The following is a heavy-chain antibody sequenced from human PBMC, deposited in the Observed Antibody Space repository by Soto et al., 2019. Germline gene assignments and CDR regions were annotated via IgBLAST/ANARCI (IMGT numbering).Heavy chain of an antibody. CDR3: ARNCSSTSCYTSGFDY. Sequence: SETLSLTCNVSPGHISSGNYFWSWIRQSPGKGLEWIGHIYYSGGTKYNPSLKSRVTISVDTSKNQFSLKLSSVTAADTAVYYCARNCSSTSCYTSGFDYWGQGTLVTVSS. J-gene: IGHJ4*02. D-gene: IGHD2-2*02. CDR2: IYYSGGT. CDR1: PGHISSGNYF. V-gene: IGHV4-61*01.